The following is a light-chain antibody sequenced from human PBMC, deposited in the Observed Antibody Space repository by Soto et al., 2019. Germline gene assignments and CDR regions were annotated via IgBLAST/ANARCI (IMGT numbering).Light chain of an antibody. CDR1: QSISIY. J-gene: IGKJ4*01. Sequence: DIQMTQSPSSLSASVGDRVTITCRASQSISIYLNWYQQKPGKAPKLLIYAASSLQSGVPSRFSGSGSGTAFTLTISSLQPEDFASYYCQQSYSTQGLTFGGGTKVEIK. CDR3: QQSYSTQGLT. V-gene: IGKV1-39*01. CDR2: AAS.